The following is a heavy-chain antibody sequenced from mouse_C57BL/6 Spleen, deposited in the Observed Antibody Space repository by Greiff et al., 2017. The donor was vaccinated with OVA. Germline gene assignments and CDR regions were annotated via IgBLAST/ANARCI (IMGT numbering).Heavy chain of an antibody. CDR2: INSDGGST. CDR1: EYEFPSHD. J-gene: IGHJ3*01. V-gene: IGHV5-2*03. Sequence: EVKVEESGGGLVQPGESLKLSCESNEYEFPSHDMSWVRQTPEKRLELVAAINSDGGSTYYPDTMERRFIISRDNTKKTLYLQMSSLRSEDTALYYCARQGDYDLFAYWGQGTLVTVSA. D-gene: IGHD2-4*01. CDR3: ARQGDYDLFAY.